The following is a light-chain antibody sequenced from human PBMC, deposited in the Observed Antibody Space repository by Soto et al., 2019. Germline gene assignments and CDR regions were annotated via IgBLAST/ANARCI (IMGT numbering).Light chain of an antibody. CDR1: SSDVGGYNY. J-gene: IGLJ1*01. V-gene: IGLV2-14*03. CDR3: SSYTTSNTRQIV. CDR2: DVS. Sequence: QSVLTQPASVSGSPEQSITISCTGTSSDVGGYNYVSWYQHHPGKAHKLMIFDVSNRPSGVSNRFSGSKSGNTASLTISGLQSEDEADYYCSSYTTSNTRQIVFGTGTKVTVL.